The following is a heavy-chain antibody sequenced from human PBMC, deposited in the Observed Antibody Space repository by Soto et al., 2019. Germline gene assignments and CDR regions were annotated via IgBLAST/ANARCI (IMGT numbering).Heavy chain of an antibody. V-gene: IGHV4-39*01. CDR2: IYYSGST. CDR3: ASYGDYVIGWFAP. Sequence: ASETLSLTCTVSGGSISSSSYYWGWIRQPPGKGLEWIGSIYYSGSTYYNPSLKSRVTISVDTSKNQFSLKLSSVTAADTAVYYCASYGDYVIGWFAPWGQGTLVTVSS. CDR1: GGSISSSSYY. J-gene: IGHJ5*02. D-gene: IGHD4-17*01.